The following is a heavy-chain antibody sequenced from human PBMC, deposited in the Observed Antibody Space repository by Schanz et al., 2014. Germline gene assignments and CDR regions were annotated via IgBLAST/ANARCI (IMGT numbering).Heavy chain of an antibody. CDR3: ARGTDWNLHY. V-gene: IGHV3-23*04. J-gene: IGHJ4*02. Sequence: VQLVESGGGLVQPGGSLRLSCAASGFTFSSYAMSWVRQAPGKGLEWVSAISGSGGSTYYADSVKGRFTISRDSGQNSLYLQMNSLRAGDTAVYYCARGTDWNLHYWGQGALVTVSS. CDR2: ISGSGGST. D-gene: IGHD1-1*01. CDR1: GFTFSSYA.